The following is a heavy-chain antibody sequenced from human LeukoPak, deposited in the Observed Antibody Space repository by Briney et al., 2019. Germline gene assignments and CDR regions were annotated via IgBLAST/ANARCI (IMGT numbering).Heavy chain of an antibody. CDR2: IKHSGST. D-gene: IGHD3-3*01. CDR1: GGSISSGDYY. Sequence: SETLSLTCTVSGGSISSGDYYWSWIRQPPGKGLEWIGEIKHSGSTNYNPSLKSRVTISVDTSKNQFSLKLSSVTAEDTAVYYCARERQNKDFWSGGDYWGQGTLVTVSP. CDR3: ARERQNKDFWSGGDY. J-gene: IGHJ4*02. V-gene: IGHV4-39*07.